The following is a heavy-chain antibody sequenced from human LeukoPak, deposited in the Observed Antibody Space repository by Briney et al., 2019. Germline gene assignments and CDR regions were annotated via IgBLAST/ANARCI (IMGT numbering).Heavy chain of an antibody. CDR3: AKDPVGPGTEYFDY. J-gene: IGHJ4*02. D-gene: IGHD1-1*01. CDR1: GFTFTDYA. Sequence: GGSLRLSCVASGFTFTDYAFNWVRQTPGKGTEWVAIISSDGNTQSYADPLKGRFTISRDNSKNTLYLQMNSLRAEDTAVYYCAKDPVGPGTEYFDYWGQGTLVIVSS. CDR2: ISSDGNTQ. V-gene: IGHV3-30*04.